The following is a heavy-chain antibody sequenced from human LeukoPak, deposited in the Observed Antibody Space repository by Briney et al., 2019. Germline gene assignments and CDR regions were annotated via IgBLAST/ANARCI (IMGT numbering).Heavy chain of an antibody. CDR3: AADRADFDSSGYALDY. J-gene: IGHJ4*02. D-gene: IGHD3-22*01. CDR2: FDPEDGET. Sequence: ASVKVSCKVSGYSLNELSMQWVRQAPGKGLEWMGGFDPEDGETIYAEKFQGRVTMTEDTSTDTAYMELSSLRSEDTAVYYCAADRADFDSSGYALDYWGQGTLVTVSS. CDR1: GYSLNELS. V-gene: IGHV1-24*01.